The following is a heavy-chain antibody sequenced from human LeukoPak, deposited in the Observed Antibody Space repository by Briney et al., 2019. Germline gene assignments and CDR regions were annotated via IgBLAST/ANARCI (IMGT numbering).Heavy chain of an antibody. CDR1: GGTFSSYA. V-gene: IGHV1-69*04. D-gene: IGHD2-15*01. CDR3: ARVCYRNWFDP. Sequence: SVKVSCKASGGTFSSYAISWVRQAPGQGLEWMGRITPILGIANYAQKFQGRVTITADKSTSTAYMELSSLRSEDTAMYYCARVCYRNWFDPWGQGTLVTVSS. J-gene: IGHJ5*02. CDR2: ITPILGIA.